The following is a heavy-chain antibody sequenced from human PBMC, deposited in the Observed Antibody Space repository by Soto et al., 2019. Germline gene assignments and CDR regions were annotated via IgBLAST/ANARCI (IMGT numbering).Heavy chain of an antibody. J-gene: IGHJ4*02. V-gene: IGHV3-7*05. CDR1: EFTFTTYW. CDR3: AGGSGWESES. CDR2: IKEDGGQK. Sequence: EVQLVESGGGLVQPGGSLRLSCAVSEFTFTTYWMTWVRQAPGKGLEWVANIKEDGGQKNYLVSVRGRFTISRDNAKKSLFLEMSSLRVDDTAVYFCAGGSGWESESWGQGTLVTVSS. D-gene: IGHD6-19*01.